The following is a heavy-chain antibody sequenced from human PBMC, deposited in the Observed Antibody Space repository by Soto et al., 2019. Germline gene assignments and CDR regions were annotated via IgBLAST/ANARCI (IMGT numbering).Heavy chain of an antibody. D-gene: IGHD3-10*01. CDR2: IDSSSEK. CDR1: GLSITDSEMG. V-gene: IGHV2-26*01. CDR3: ARRHLAFAVSAWFVP. J-gene: IGHJ5*02. Sequence: QVTLKESGPVLVKPTETLTLRCTVSGLSITDSEMGVSWIRQHPGQPLEWLAHIDSSSEKSYRTFLKSRLAISKDTSKSQIVLTRTNMDPADTATYYCARRHLAFAVSAWFVPWGQGIPVTVSS.